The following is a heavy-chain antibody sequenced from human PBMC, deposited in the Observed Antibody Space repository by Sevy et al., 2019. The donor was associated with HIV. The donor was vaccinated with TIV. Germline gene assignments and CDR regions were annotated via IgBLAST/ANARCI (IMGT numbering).Heavy chain of an antibody. CDR1: GGSVNSGSNY. J-gene: IGHJ4*02. Sequence: SETLSLTCTVSGGSVNSGSNYWSWLLQPPGKGLEWIGYNYHSGSTNYNPSLKSRVTIAVDTSKNQFSLKVNSLTAADTAFYYCARGSSAMEGSYYFDPWGQGTLVTVSS. D-gene: IGHD6-13*01. CDR3: ARGSSAMEGSYYFDP. V-gene: IGHV4-61*01. CDR2: NYHSGST.